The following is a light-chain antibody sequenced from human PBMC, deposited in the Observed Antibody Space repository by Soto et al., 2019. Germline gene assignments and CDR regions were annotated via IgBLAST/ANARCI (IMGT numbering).Light chain of an antibody. J-gene: IGLJ1*01. V-gene: IGLV2-14*01. CDR3: ATWDDSLHGYV. CDR1: SSDIGNYDF. Sequence: QSALTQPASVSGSPGQSITISCTGTSSDIGNYDFVSWYQQVPGTAPKAMIYEVSSRPSGVSNRFSGSKSGTSASLAISGLQSEDEADYYCATWDDSLHGYVFGTGTKVTVL. CDR2: EVS.